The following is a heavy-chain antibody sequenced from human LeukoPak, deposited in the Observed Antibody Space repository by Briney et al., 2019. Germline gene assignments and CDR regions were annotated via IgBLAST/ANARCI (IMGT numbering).Heavy chain of an antibody. CDR3: ARLHCSSPRCHRNWFDP. D-gene: IGHD2-2*01. V-gene: IGHV4-59*01. J-gene: IGHJ5*02. CDR2: ISYSGST. CDR1: GASISNFY. Sequence: SETLPLTCTVSGASISNFYWSWIRQPPGKGLEWIGDISYSGSTNYNPSLKSRVTMSVDTSKNQFSLKLRSVTAADTAVYYCARLHCSSPRCHRNWFDPWGQGTLVTVSS.